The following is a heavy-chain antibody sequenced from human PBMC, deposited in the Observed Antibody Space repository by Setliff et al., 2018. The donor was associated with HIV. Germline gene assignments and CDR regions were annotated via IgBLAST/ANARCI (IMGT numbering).Heavy chain of an antibody. CDR1: GFTFSNMW. J-gene: IGHJ5*01. Sequence: GSLRLSCAASGFTFSNMWMTWVRQAPGKGLEWIGRIKSKTDHETTDYAVVAKGRFTISRNDSKNMVYLQMNSLKTEDTAMYYCTPIHNYTDLYPDSWGQGTLVTVSS. CDR3: TPIHNYTDLYPDS. CDR2: IKSKTDHETT. V-gene: IGHV3-15*01. D-gene: IGHD2-2*02.